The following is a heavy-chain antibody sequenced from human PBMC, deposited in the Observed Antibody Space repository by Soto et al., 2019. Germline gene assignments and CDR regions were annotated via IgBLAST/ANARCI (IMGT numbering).Heavy chain of an antibody. V-gene: IGHV4-4*02. D-gene: IGHD4-17*01. J-gene: IGHJ6*02. Sequence: SDTLSLTCAVSGGSISSSNWWSWVRQPPGKGLEWIGEIYHSGSTNYNPSLKSRVTISVDKSKNQFSLKLSSVTAADTAVYYCARDSIDGEYHYYGMDVWGQGTTVTVSS. CDR1: GGSISSSNW. CDR3: ARDSIDGEYHYYGMDV. CDR2: IYHSGST.